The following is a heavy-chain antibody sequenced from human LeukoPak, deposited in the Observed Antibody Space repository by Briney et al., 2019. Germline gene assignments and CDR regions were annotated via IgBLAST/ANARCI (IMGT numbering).Heavy chain of an antibody. CDR1: GFTFSSYS. D-gene: IGHD1-26*01. CDR3: ARDGVGATGLGDAFDI. V-gene: IGHV3-21*01. J-gene: IGHJ3*02. CDR2: ISSSSSYI. Sequence: GGSLRLSCAASGFTFSSYSMNWVRQAPGKGLEWVSSISSSSSYIYYADSVKGRFTISRDNAKNSLYLQMNSLRAEDTAVYYCARDGVGATGLGDAFDIWGQGTMVTVSS.